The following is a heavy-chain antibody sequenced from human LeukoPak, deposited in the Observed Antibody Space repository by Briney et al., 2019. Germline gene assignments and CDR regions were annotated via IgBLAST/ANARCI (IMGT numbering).Heavy chain of an antibody. Sequence: SETLSLTCAVYGGSFSGYYWSWIRQPPGKGLEWIGEINHSGSTNYNPSLKSRVTISVDTSKNQFSLKLSSVTAADTAVYYCARSLIAAAVWSQGTLVTVSS. CDR2: INHSGST. J-gene: IGHJ4*02. D-gene: IGHD6-13*01. CDR1: GGSFSGYY. V-gene: IGHV4-34*01. CDR3: ARSLIAAAV.